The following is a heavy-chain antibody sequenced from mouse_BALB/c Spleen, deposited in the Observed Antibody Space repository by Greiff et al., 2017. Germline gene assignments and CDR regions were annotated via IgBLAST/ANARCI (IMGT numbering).Heavy chain of an antibody. CDR1: GYSFTSYW. V-gene: IGHV1-5*01. Sequence: EVQLQQSGTVLARPGASVKMSCKASGYSFTSYWMHWVKQRPGQGLEWIGAIYPGNSDTSYNQKFKGKAKLTAVTSASTAYMELSSLTNEDSAVYYCTRIHYYGSYAMDYWGQGTSVTVSS. CDR2: IYPGNSDT. J-gene: IGHJ4*01. D-gene: IGHD1-2*01. CDR3: TRIHYYGSYAMDY.